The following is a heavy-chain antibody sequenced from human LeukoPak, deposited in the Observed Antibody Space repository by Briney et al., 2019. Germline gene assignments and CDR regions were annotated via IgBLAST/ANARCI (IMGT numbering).Heavy chain of an antibody. CDR2: IRSKAYGDAK. D-gene: IGHD3-10*01. V-gene: IGHV3-49*04. J-gene: IGHJ6*02. CDR3: TRVSRYYGSGSYYSSYYYGMDV. CDR1: GFTFCDYD. Sequence: GGTLRLSGTASGFTFCDYDMSWVRQAPGKGLEWVGFIRSKAYGDAKEYAESVKGRFTISRDDSKSIAYLQINSLKTEDTAVYYCTRVSRYYGSGSYYSSYYYGMDVWGQGTTVTVSS.